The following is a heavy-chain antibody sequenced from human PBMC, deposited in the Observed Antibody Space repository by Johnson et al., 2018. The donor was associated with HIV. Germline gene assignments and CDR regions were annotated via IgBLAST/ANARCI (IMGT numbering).Heavy chain of an antibody. CDR2: ISYDGTNK. CDR1: GFPVSSYA. D-gene: IGHD1-26*01. J-gene: IGHJ3*02. CDR3: ARSSWGGSSLGAFDI. V-gene: IGHV3-30-3*01. Sequence: QVQLVESGGGVVQPGRSLRLSCAASGFPVSSYAMHWVRQAPGKGLEWVAVISYDGTNKYYADPVQGRFTISRDNSKNTLNLQMNSLRVDETAVYYCARSSWGGSSLGAFDIWGQGTMVTVSS.